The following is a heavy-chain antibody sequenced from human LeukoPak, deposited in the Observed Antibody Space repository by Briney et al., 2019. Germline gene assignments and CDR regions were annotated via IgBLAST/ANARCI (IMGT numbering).Heavy chain of an antibody. CDR2: IYYSGST. J-gene: IGHJ6*03. Sequence: SETLSLTCTVSGGSISSYYWSWIRQPPGEGLEWIGYIYYSGSTNYNPSLKSRVTISVDTSKNQFSLKLSSVTAADTAVYYCARAPPRVMFDYYYYMDVWGKGTTVTVSS. CDR1: GGSISSYY. D-gene: IGHD3-10*02. V-gene: IGHV4-59*01. CDR3: ARAPPRVMFDYYYYMDV.